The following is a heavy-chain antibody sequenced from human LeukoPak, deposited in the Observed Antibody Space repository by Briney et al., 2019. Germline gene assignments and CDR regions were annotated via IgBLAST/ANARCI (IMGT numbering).Heavy chain of an antibody. CDR3: ARERGDDSLAIYYYGMDV. Sequence: GASVKVSCKASGYTFTGYYMHWVRQAPGQGLEWMGWINPNSGGTNYAQKFQGRVTMTRDTSISTAYMELSRLRSDDTAVYYCARERGDDSLAIYYYGMDVWGQGTTVTVSS. CDR1: GYTFTGYY. V-gene: IGHV1-2*02. J-gene: IGHJ6*02. D-gene: IGHD3-10*01. CDR2: INPNSGGT.